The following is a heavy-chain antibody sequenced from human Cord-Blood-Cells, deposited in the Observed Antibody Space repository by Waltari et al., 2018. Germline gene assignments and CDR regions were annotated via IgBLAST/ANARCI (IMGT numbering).Heavy chain of an antibody. Sequence: QVQLVESGGGVVQPGRSLRLSCAASGFTFSSYAMPWVSQAPGKGMGWVAVISYDGSNKYYSDSVKGRFTISRDNSKNTLYLQMNSLRAEDTAVYYCAKTRTTSLFFDYGGQGTLVTVSS. CDR1: GFTFSSYA. CDR2: ISYDGSNK. CDR3: AKTRTTSLFFDY. V-gene: IGHV3-30*18. J-gene: IGHJ4*02.